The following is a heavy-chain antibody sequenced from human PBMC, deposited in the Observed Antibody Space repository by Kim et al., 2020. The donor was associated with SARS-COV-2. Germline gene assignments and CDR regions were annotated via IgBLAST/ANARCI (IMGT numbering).Heavy chain of an antibody. J-gene: IGHJ4*02. CDR3: ARSFYGDYFSPVWYFDY. V-gene: IGHV3-53*01. D-gene: IGHD4-17*01. CDR1: GFTVSSNY. Sequence: GGSLRLSCAASGFTVSSNYMSWVRQAPGKGLEWVSVIYSGGSTYYADSVKGRFTISRDNSKNTLYLQMNSLRAEDTAVYYCARSFYGDYFSPVWYFDYWGQGTLGTVSS. CDR2: IYSGGST.